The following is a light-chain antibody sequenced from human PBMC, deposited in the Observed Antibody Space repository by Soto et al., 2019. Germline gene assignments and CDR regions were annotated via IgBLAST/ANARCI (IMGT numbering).Light chain of an antibody. V-gene: IGKV3-20*01. CDR2: NAF. J-gene: IGKJ5*01. Sequence: EIVLTQSPGTLSLSPGERVTLSCRASQSVGNNFLSWYQQKHGQAPRLLIYNAFNRATGISDRFSGSGSGTDFTLTISRLEPEDFAVYYCHQHAYSPLTFGQGTRLEIK. CDR3: HQHAYSPLT. CDR1: QSVGNNF.